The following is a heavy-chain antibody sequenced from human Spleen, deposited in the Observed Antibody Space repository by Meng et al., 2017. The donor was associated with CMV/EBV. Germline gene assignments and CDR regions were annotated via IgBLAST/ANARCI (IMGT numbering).Heavy chain of an antibody. CDR1: GRSLSSCRSY. J-gene: IGHJ4*02. CDR3: ARSRVAPIPNYFDY. V-gene: IGHV4-31*02. Sequence: SGRSLSSCRSYWRWIRQHPRKGLEWIGYIYYSGSTYYNPSLKSRVTISVDTSKNQFSLKLSSVTAADTAVYYCARSRVAPIPNYFDYWGQGTLVTVSS. D-gene: IGHD5/OR15-5a*01. CDR2: IYYSGST.